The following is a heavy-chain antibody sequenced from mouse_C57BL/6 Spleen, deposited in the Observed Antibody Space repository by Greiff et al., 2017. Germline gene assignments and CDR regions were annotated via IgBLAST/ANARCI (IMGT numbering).Heavy chain of an antibody. CDR3: ARDDGNYVDYWYFDV. Sequence: EVQLVESGGGLVKPGGSLKLSCAASGFTFSSYAMSWVRQTPEKRLEWVATISDGGSYTYYPDNVKGRFTISRDNAKNNLYLQMSHLKSEDTAMYYCARDDGNYVDYWYFDVWGTGTTVTVSS. V-gene: IGHV5-4*01. CDR1: GFTFSSYA. CDR2: ISDGGSYT. J-gene: IGHJ1*03. D-gene: IGHD2-1*01.